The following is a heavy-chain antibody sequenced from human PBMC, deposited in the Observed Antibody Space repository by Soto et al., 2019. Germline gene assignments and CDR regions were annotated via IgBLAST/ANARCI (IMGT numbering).Heavy chain of an antibody. Sequence: GGSLRLSCAASGFTFSSYWMGWVRQAPGKGLEWVANIKQDGSEKYYMDSVKGRFTISRDNAKNSLYLQMNSLRAEDSAVYYCAGIAAAGPLYWGQGTLVTVSS. J-gene: IGHJ4*02. V-gene: IGHV3-7*03. D-gene: IGHD6-13*01. CDR1: GFTFSSYW. CDR2: IKQDGSEK. CDR3: AGIAAAGPLY.